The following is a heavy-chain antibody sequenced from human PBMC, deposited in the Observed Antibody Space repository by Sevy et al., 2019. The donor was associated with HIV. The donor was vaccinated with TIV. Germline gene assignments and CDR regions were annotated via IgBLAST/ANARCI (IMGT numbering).Heavy chain of an antibody. CDR2: IWYDGSDT. CDR1: GFIFSNHG. V-gene: IGHV3-33*01. J-gene: IGHJ6*02. D-gene: IGHD4-4*01. CDR3: ARDVDSNYDGIDV. Sequence: GGSLRLSCAASGFIFSNHGMHWVRQAPGKGLEWVARIWYDGSDTYYGESVKGRFTISRDNSKNTVDLQMNSLRVEDTAVYYCARDVDSNYDGIDVWGQGTTVTVSS.